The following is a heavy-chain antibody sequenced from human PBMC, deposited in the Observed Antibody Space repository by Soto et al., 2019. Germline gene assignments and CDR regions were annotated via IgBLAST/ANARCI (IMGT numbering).Heavy chain of an antibody. CDR3: VRDFPHCSNTTCYSY. D-gene: IGHD2-2*02. CDR2: VNGDGSTT. V-gene: IGHV3-74*01. Sequence: GGSLRLSCAASGFTFGSNWMHWVRQAPGKGLVWVSHVNGDGSTTGYADSVKGRFTISRDNAKNTLYLQMNSLRAEDTAVYYCVRDFPHCSNTTCYSYWGQGTLVTVSS. J-gene: IGHJ4*02. CDR1: GFTFGSNW.